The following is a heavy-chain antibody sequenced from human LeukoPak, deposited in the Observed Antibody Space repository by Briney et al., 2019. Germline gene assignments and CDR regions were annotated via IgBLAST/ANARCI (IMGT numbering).Heavy chain of an antibody. CDR3: ARGEAVYVVVKAFDI. Sequence: PSQTLSLTCTVSGGSISSGSYYWSWIRQPAGKGLEWIWRIYTSGSTNYNPSLKSRVPISVDTSKNQFSLKLSSVTAADTAVYYCARGEAVYVVVKAFDIWGQGTMVTVSS. J-gene: IGHJ3*02. D-gene: IGHD2-15*01. V-gene: IGHV4-61*02. CDR1: GGSISSGSYY. CDR2: IYTSGST.